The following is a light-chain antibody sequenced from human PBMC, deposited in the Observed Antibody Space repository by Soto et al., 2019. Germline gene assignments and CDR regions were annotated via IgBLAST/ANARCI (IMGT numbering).Light chain of an antibody. CDR2: AAS. CDR1: QGIGNF. CDR3: QHFGNSLWT. Sequence: DIEMTQSPSSLSASLGDTVTITCRASQGIGNFLAWYQQKPGDVPKLLIYAASTVQSGGPSRFSGSGSGTDFTLTISGLEPEDFAVYYCQHFGNSLWTFGQGTKVDIK. J-gene: IGKJ1*01. V-gene: IGKV1-27*01.